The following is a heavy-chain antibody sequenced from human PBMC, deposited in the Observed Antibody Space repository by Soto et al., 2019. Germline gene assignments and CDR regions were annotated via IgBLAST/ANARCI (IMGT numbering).Heavy chain of an antibody. Sequence: SETLSLTCAVSGGSISSGGYSWSWIRQPPGKGLEWIGYIYHSGSTYYNPSLKSRVTISVDTSKNQFSLKLTSVTAADTAVYYCARLGSGIAVAGRAFDIWGQGTMVTVSS. J-gene: IGHJ3*02. CDR3: ARLGSGIAVAGRAFDI. V-gene: IGHV4-30-2*03. D-gene: IGHD6-19*01. CDR2: IYHSGST. CDR1: GGSISSGGYS.